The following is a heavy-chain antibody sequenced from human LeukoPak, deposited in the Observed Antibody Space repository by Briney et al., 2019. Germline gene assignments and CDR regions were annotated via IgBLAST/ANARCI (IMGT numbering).Heavy chain of an antibody. D-gene: IGHD6-6*01. J-gene: IGHJ4*02. CDR2: IYYSGST. CDR1: GGSISSYY. Sequence: SETLSLTCTVSGGSISSYYWSWIRQPPGKGLEWIGSIYYSGSTYYNPSLKSRVTISVDTSKNQFSLKLSSVTAADTAVYYCARAFYSSYFFDYWGQGTLVTVSS. V-gene: IGHV4-59*05. CDR3: ARAFYSSYFFDY.